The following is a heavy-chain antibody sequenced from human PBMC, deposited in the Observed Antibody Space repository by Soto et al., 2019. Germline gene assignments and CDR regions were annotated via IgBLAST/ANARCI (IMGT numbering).Heavy chain of an antibody. Sequence: PGGSLRLSCAASGFTFSSYWMHWVRQAPGKGLVWVSRINRDGSSTNYADSVKGRVTISRDTAKNALYLQMNSLRAEDTAVYYCAREIATTREYYFDYWGQGTLVTVSS. CDR1: GFTFSSYW. J-gene: IGHJ4*02. D-gene: IGHD1-1*01. CDR3: AREIATTREYYFDY. V-gene: IGHV3-74*01. CDR2: INRDGSST.